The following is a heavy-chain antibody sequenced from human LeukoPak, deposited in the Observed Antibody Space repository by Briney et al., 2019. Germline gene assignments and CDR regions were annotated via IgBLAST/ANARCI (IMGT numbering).Heavy chain of an antibody. CDR3: ARDGPDYDFWSGSLFDY. J-gene: IGHJ4*02. CDR2: IKQDGSEK. D-gene: IGHD3-3*01. V-gene: IGHV3-7*01. CDR1: GFTFSSYW. Sequence: SGGSLRLSCAASGFTFSSYWMSWVRQAPGKGLEWVANIKQDGSEKYYVDSVKGRFTISRDNAKNSLYLQMNSLRAEDTAVYYCARDGPDYDFWSGSLFDYWGQGTLVTVSS.